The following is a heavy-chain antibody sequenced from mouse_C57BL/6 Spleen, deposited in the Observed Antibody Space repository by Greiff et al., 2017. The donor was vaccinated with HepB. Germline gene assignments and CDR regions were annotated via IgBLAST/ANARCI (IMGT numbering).Heavy chain of an antibody. Sequence: EVQPQQSGPELVKPGASVKISCKASGYTFTDYYMNWVKQSHGKSLEWIGDINPNNGGTSYNQKFKGKATLTVDKSSSTAYMELRSLTSEDSAVYYCASLDYGGYAMDYWGQGTSVTVSS. V-gene: IGHV1-26*01. CDR3: ASLDYGGYAMDY. CDR2: INPNNGGT. CDR1: GYTFTDYY. J-gene: IGHJ4*01. D-gene: IGHD2-4*01.